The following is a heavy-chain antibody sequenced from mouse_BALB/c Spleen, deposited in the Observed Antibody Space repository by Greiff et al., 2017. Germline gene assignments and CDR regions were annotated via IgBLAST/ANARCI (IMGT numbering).Heavy chain of an antibody. CDR2: ISSGGGST. Sequence: EVQGVESGGGLVKPGGSLKLSCAASGFAFSSYDMSWVRQTPEKRLEWVAYISSGGGSTYYPDTVKGRFTISRDNAKNTLYLQMSSLKSEDTAMYYCARHDGSSRYYAMDYWGQGTSVTVSS. CDR3: ARHDGSSRYYAMDY. CDR1: GFAFSSYD. J-gene: IGHJ4*01. D-gene: IGHD1-1*01. V-gene: IGHV5-12-1*01.